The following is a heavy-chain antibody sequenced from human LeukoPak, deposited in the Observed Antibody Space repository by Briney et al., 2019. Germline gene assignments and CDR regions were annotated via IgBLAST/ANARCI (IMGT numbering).Heavy chain of an antibody. CDR3: AKSSDYYDSSGYDY. Sequence: GGSLRLSCAASGFHVRSYYMSCVRQAPGKGLEWVSVIYTDGNTYYADSVKGRFTISRHNSKNTLYLQMNSLGAEDTAVYYCAKSSDYYDSSGYDYWGQGTLVTVSS. CDR2: IYTDGNT. CDR1: GFHVRSYY. V-gene: IGHV3-53*01. J-gene: IGHJ4*02. D-gene: IGHD3-22*01.